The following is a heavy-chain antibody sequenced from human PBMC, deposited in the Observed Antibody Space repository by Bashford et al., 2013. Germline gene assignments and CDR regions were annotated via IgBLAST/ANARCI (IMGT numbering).Heavy chain of an antibody. CDR1: GFTFDDYA. CDR2: ISWNSGSI. Sequence: SLRLSCAASGFTFDDYAMHWVRQAPGKGLEWVSGISWNSGSIGYADSVKGRFTISRDNAKNSLYLQMNSLRAEDTALYYCAKDITKLRQLAVAFDIWGQGTMVTVSS. CDR3: AKDITKLRQLAVAFDI. V-gene: IGHV3-9*01. J-gene: IGHJ3*02. D-gene: IGHD6-6*01.